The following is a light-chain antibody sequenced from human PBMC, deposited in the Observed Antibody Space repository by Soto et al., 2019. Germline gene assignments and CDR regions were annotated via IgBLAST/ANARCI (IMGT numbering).Light chain of an antibody. Sequence: EIVLIQSPVTLSLSPGERTTLSCRASQSISSSLAWYQQNPGQAPRLLIFDASNRATGIPVRFSGSGSGTDFTLTISSLEPDDFTVYYCQQYGSSPTFGEGTRLEIK. CDR2: DAS. V-gene: IGKV3-20*01. J-gene: IGKJ5*01. CDR3: QQYGSSPT. CDR1: QSISSS.